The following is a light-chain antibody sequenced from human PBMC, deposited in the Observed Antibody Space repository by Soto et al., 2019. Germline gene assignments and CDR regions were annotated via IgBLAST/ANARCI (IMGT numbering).Light chain of an antibody. Sequence: DIVMTQSQLSLPVTPGEPASISCRSSQSLLHRDGKTYFDWYLQKPGQSPQLLIYLGSNRASGVPDRFSGSGSGTDFTLKISRVEAEDVGVYYCMQVLQTPYTFGQGTKLEIK. V-gene: IGKV2-28*01. CDR3: MQVLQTPYT. CDR2: LGS. CDR1: QSLLHRDGKTY. J-gene: IGKJ2*01.